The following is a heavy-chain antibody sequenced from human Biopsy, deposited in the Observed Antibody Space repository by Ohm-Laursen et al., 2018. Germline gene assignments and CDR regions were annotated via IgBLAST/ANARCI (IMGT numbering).Heavy chain of an antibody. D-gene: IGHD3-10*01. CDR2: VNPNSGAT. Sequence: SSVKVSCKVSGYTFTAYFIHWVRQAPGQGLEWMGWVNPNSGATNYAQKFQGRVTMTSDTSISTAYIELRRLISDDTAVYFCARDRMVTIITLVRADTFDIWGQGTLVSVSS. CDR1: GYTFTAYF. V-gene: IGHV1-2*02. CDR3: ARDRMVTIITLVRADTFDI. J-gene: IGHJ3*02.